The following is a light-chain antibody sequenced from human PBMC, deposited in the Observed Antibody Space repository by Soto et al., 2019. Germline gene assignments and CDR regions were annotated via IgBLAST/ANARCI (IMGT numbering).Light chain of an antibody. Sequence: ESVLTQSPATLSLSPGERATLSCRANQSVSSYLAWYQQKPGQAPRLLIYDASNRATGIPARFSGSGSGTDFTLTISSLEPEDFAVYYCQQRSQTITFGPGTKVDIK. V-gene: IGKV3-11*01. CDR2: DAS. CDR3: QQRSQTIT. J-gene: IGKJ3*01. CDR1: QSVSSY.